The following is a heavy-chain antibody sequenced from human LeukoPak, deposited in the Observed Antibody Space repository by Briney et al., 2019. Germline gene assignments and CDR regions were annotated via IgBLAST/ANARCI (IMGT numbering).Heavy chain of an antibody. CDR2: ISSSGSTI. V-gene: IGHV3-48*04. CDR1: GFTFNTYT. CDR3: AELGITLIGGV. D-gene: IGHD3-10*02. J-gene: IGHJ6*04. Sequence: GGSLRLSCAASGFTFNTYTMNWVRQAPGKGLEWVSYISSSGSTIYYADSVKGRFTISRDNAKNSLYLQMNSLRAEDTAVYYCAELGITLIGGVWGKGTTVTISS.